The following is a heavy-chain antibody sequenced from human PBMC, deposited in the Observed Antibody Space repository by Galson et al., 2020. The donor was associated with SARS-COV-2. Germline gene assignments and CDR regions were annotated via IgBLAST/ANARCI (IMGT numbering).Heavy chain of an antibody. CDR2: TYYRSKWYN. V-gene: IGHV6-1*01. CDR3: ARANLGYSSGWSYWYFDL. Sequence: SQTLSLTCAISGDSVSSNSAAWNWIRQSPSRGLEWLGRTYYRSKWYNDYAVSVKSRITINPDTSKNQFSLQLNSVTPEDTAVYYCARANLGYSSGWSYWYFDLWGRGTLVTVSS. D-gene: IGHD6-19*01. CDR1: GDSVSSNSAA. J-gene: IGHJ2*01.